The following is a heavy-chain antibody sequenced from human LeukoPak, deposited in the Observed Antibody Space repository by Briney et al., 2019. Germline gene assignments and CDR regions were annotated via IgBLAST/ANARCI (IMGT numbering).Heavy chain of an antibody. J-gene: IGHJ4*02. CDR1: GVTFSTYA. CDR2: ITDNGGDT. Sequence: GGSLRLSCAASGVTFSTYAMSWVRQPPGKGLEWVSAITDNGGDTWYADSVKGRFTISRDNSKNALYLQMNSLRSEDTALYYCAKGSAPARPYYFDYRGQGTLVTVSS. V-gene: IGHV3-23*01. D-gene: IGHD2-15*01. CDR3: AKGSAPARPYYFDY.